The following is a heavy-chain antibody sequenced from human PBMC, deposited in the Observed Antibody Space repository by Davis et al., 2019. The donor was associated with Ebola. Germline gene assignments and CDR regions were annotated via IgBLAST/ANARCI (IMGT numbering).Heavy chain of an antibody. Sequence: GESLKISCKGSGYTFTSYWIAWVRQVPGKGLEWMGSIYPGDSETRYSPSLQGQATISADRSISTAYLKLMRLKASDTAIYYCARLNDYYDSSGPATFSDYWGQGTLVTVSS. D-gene: IGHD3-22*01. CDR2: IYPGDSET. J-gene: IGHJ4*02. V-gene: IGHV5-51*01. CDR1: GYTFTSYW. CDR3: ARLNDYYDSSGPATFSDY.